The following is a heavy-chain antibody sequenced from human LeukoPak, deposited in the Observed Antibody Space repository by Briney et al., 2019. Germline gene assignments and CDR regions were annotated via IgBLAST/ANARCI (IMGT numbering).Heavy chain of an antibody. CDR3: AKVTSGF. D-gene: IGHD3-22*01. CDR2: ISGSGGGT. V-gene: IGHV3-23*01. CDR1: GFTFSSYA. Sequence: GGSLRLSCAASGFTFSSYAMSWVRQAPGKGREGVSAISGSGGGTYYADSVKGRLTISIDNPKNTLYLQMNRLRAEDTAVYYCAKVTSGFWGQGTLVTVPS. J-gene: IGHJ4*02.